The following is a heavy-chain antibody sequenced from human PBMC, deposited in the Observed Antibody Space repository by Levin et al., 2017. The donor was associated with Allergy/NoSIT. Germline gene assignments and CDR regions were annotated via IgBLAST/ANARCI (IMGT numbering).Heavy chain of an antibody. V-gene: IGHV1-2*02. D-gene: IGHD5-18*01. CDR3: AREEETSMGMDQ. Sequence: ASVKVSCKASGYTFTGYYMHWVRQAPGQGLEWMGWINPNSGGTNYAQKFQGRVTMTRDTSISTAYMELSRLRSDDTAVYYCAREEETSMGMDQWGQGTLVTVSS. CDR2: INPNSGGT. CDR1: GYTFTGYY. J-gene: IGHJ4*02.